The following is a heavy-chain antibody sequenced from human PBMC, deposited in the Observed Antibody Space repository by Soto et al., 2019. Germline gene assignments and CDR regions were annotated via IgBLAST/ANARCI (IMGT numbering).Heavy chain of an antibody. CDR3: ARGGRDRGVTDY. D-gene: IGHD3-10*01. CDR2: IWYDGSNK. Sequence: GGSLRLSCAASGFTFSSYGMHWVRQAPGKGLEWVAVIWYDGSNKYYADSVKGRFTISRDNSKNTLYLQMNSLRAEDTAVYYCARGGRDRGVTDYWGQGTLVTVSS. J-gene: IGHJ4*02. V-gene: IGHV3-33*01. CDR1: GFTFSSYG.